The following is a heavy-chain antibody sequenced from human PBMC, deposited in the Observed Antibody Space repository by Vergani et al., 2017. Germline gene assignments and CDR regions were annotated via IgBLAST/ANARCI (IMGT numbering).Heavy chain of an antibody. V-gene: IGHV3-30*18. CDR2: ISNDGSKK. J-gene: IGHJ6*03. D-gene: IGHD3-10*01. CDR1: GCSFSSHA. CDR3: AKAGSVTSGSLQYNFYMDV. Sequence: QVQLAESGGGRVQPGRSLRLSCAASGCSFSSHAIHWVRQAPGKGLEWVAVISNDGSKKYYADSVKGRFTISRDNSKNTLDLQMNSLRTQDTAVYYGAKAGSVTSGSLQYNFYMDVWGKGTTVTVS.